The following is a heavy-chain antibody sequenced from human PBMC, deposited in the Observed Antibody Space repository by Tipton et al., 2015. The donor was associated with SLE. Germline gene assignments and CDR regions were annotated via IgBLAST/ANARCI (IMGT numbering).Heavy chain of an antibody. CDR3: ATIDPDGDSGVLPGDY. V-gene: IGHV4-59*01. CDR1: GGSISNYY. Sequence: TLSLTCTVSGGSISNYYWSWIRQPPGKGPEWIGYIYYTAGTYYNPSLKSRVTISLDTSKNQFSLNLTSVTAADTAVYYCATIDPDGDSGVLPGDYWGQGTLVTVSS. CDR2: IYYTAGT. D-gene: IGHD3-22*01. J-gene: IGHJ4*02.